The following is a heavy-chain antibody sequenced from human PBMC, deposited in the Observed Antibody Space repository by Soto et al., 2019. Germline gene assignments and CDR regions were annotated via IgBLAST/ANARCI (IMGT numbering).Heavy chain of an antibody. D-gene: IGHD6-13*01. CDR3: AREKGFTGYSSSWHTAPYYYYGRDV. CDR1: GFTFRNYG. CDR2: IGIGSSTK. J-gene: IGHJ6*02. Sequence: GGSLRLSCAASGFTFRNYGMNWVRQAPGKGLEWVSYIGIGSSTKYYADSVKGRFTISRDNAKNSLYLQMNSLRAEDTAVYYCAREKGFTGYSSSWHTAPYYYYGRDVWGQRTTVTVSS. V-gene: IGHV3-48*01.